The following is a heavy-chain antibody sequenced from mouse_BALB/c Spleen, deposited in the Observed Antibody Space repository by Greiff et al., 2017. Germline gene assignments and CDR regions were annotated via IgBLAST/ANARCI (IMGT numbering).Heavy chain of an antibody. J-gene: IGHJ4*01. CDR1: GFNIKDYY. D-gene: IGHD2-14*01. Sequence: EVQLQQSGAELVRSGASVKLSCTASGFNIKDYYMHWVKQRPEQGLEWIGWIDPENGDTEYAPKFQGKATMTADTSSNTAYLQLSSLTSEDTAVYYCARRNYRYDGLDYWGQGTSVTVSS. CDR3: ARRNYRYDGLDY. CDR2: IDPENGDT. V-gene: IGHV14-4*02.